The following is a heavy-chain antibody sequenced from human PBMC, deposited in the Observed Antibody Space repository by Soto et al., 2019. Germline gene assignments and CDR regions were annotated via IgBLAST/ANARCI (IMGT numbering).Heavy chain of an antibody. D-gene: IGHD6-13*01. V-gene: IGHV1-18*01. J-gene: IGHJ4*02. Sequence: QVQLVQSGVQVKKPGASVKVSCKASGYTFTDYAIRWVRQAPGRGLEWMGWVNTYNGNPNYAQIFQGRVTMTTDTSTDTAYMELRSLKADDSAVYYCARDSPYSTSWQRFDSWGQGTLVTVSS. CDR2: VNTYNGNP. CDR3: ARDSPYSTSWQRFDS. CDR1: GYTFTDYA.